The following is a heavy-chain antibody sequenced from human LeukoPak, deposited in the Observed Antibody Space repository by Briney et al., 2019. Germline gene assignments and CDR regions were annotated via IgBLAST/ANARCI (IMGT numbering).Heavy chain of an antibody. CDR2: IYCSGST. D-gene: IGHD6-13*01. V-gene: IGHV4-39*07. Sequence: SETLSLTCTVSGGSISSSSYYWGWIRQPPGKGLEWIGSIYCSGSTYYNPSLKSRVTISVDTSKNQFSLKLSSVTAADTAVYYCARAQGGSGAAAGRNWYFDLWGRGTLVTVSS. CDR3: ARAQGGSGAAAGRNWYFDL. CDR1: GGSISSSSYY. J-gene: IGHJ2*01.